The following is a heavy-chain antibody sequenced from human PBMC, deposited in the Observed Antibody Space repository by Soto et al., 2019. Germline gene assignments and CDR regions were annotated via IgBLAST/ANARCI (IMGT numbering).Heavy chain of an antibody. D-gene: IGHD5-18*01. V-gene: IGHV3-23*01. CDR3: ANGSIQLWCSLDY. CDR2: ISGSGGST. CDR1: GFTFSSYA. J-gene: IGHJ4*02. Sequence: GGSLRLSCAASGFTFSSYAMSWVRQAPGKGLEWVSAISGSGGSTYYADSVKGRFTISRDNSKNTLYLQMNSLRAEDNAVYYCANGSIQLWCSLDYWGQGTLVTVSS.